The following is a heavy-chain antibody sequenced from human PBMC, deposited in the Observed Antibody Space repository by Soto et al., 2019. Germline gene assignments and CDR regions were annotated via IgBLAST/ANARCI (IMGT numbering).Heavy chain of an antibody. CDR3: ARAVHCSGGSCPYYFDY. Sequence: SVKVSCKASGGTFSSYAISWVRQAPGQGLEWMGGIIPIFGTANYAQKFQGRVTITADESTSTAYMELSSLRSEDTAVYYCARAVHCSGGSCPYYFDYWGQGTLVTVSS. J-gene: IGHJ4*02. CDR1: GGTFSSYA. V-gene: IGHV1-69*13. D-gene: IGHD2-15*01. CDR2: IIPIFGTA.